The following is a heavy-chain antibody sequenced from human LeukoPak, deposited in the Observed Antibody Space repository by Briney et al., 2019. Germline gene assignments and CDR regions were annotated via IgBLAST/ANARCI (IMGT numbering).Heavy chain of an antibody. CDR2: ISGSGGST. D-gene: IGHD2-8*01. V-gene: IGHV3-23*01. Sequence: GGSLRLSCAASGFTFSSYAMSWVRQAPGRGLEWVSAISGSGGSTYYADSVKGRFTISRDNSKNTLYLQMSSLRAEDTAVYYCAASPVYAMVWFDPWGQGTLVTVSS. J-gene: IGHJ5*02. CDR1: GFTFSSYA. CDR3: AASPVYAMVWFDP.